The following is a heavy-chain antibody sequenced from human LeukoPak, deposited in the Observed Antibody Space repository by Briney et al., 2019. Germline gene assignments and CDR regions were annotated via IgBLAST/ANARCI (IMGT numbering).Heavy chain of an antibody. Sequence: GESLKISCKGSGYSFNNYWIAWVRQMPGKGLEWMGIIYPGDSDTRYSPSFQGQVTISTDKSINTAYLQWSSLKASDTAMYYCARLPWGYCDGGSCYCAFDYWGQGTLVTVSS. CDR1: GYSFNNYW. D-gene: IGHD2-15*01. J-gene: IGHJ4*02. CDR3: ARLPWGYCDGGSCYCAFDY. V-gene: IGHV5-51*01. CDR2: IYPGDSDT.